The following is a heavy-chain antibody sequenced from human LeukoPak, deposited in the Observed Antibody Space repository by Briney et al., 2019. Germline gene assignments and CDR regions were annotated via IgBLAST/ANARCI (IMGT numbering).Heavy chain of an antibody. J-gene: IGHJ4*02. V-gene: IGHV4-34*01. CDR3: ARGYISGYFDY. CDR2: INHSGST. Sequence: SETLSLTCAVCGGSFSGYYWSWIRQPPGKGLEWIGEINHSGSTNYNPSLKSRVTISVDTSKNQFSLKLSSVTAADTAVYYCARGYISGYFDYWGQGTLVTVSS. D-gene: IGHD6-19*01. CDR1: GGSFSGYY.